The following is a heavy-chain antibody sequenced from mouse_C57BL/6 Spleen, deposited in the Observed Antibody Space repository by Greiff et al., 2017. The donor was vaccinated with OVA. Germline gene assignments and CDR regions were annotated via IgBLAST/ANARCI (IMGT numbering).Heavy chain of an antibody. Sequence: VKLQQSGAELVKPGASVKLSCKASGYTFTSYWMHWVKQRPGRGLEWIGRIDPNSGGTKYNEKFKSKATLTVDKPSSTAYMQLSSLTSEDSAVYYCARCTTVVATRGAMDYWGQGTSVTVSS. V-gene: IGHV1-72*01. D-gene: IGHD1-1*01. J-gene: IGHJ4*01. CDR3: ARCTTVVATRGAMDY. CDR1: GYTFTSYW. CDR2: IDPNSGGT.